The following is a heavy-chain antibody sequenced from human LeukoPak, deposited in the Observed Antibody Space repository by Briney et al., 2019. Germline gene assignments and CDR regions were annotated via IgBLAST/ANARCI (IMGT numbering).Heavy chain of an antibody. CDR2: IYPGDSDI. J-gene: IGHJ6*02. Sequence: GESLKISCKGFGYSFTSYWIAWVRQMPGRGLEWMGIIYPGDSDIGYGPSFQGQVTISADKSENTAYLQWSSLKASDTAIYYCARKGYCTSSRCHYGMDVWGQGTTVTVSS. CDR3: ARKGYCTSSRCHYGMDV. V-gene: IGHV5-51*01. CDR1: GYSFTSYW. D-gene: IGHD2-2*01.